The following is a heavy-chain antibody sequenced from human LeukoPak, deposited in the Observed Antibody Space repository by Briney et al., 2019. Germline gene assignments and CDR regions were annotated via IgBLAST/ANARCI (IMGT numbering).Heavy chain of an antibody. Sequence: SETLSLTCTVSGGSISSYYWSWIRQPPGKGLEWIGYIYYSGSTNYNPSLKSRVTISVDTSKNQFSLKLSSVTAADTAVYYCASSTMARGVPDYWGQGTLVTVSS. V-gene: IGHV4-59*08. CDR1: GGSISSYY. CDR2: IYYSGST. J-gene: IGHJ4*02. D-gene: IGHD3-10*01. CDR3: ASSTMARGVPDY.